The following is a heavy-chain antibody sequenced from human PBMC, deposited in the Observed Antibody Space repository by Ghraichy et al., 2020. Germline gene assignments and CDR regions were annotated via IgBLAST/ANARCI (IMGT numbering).Heavy chain of an antibody. V-gene: IGHV1-46*04. CDR3: VRDEHLAYCDGDCSHDAFDI. Sequence: GESLNISCKASGYTFTNYFMHWVRQAPGQGLEWMGIINPSVGSTSYAQKLQDRVTMTRDTSTSTVYMELNSLRLDDTAVYYCVRDEHLAYCDGDCSHDAFDIWGQGTMVTVSS. D-gene: IGHD2-21*02. J-gene: IGHJ3*02. CDR1: GYTFTNYF. CDR2: INPSVGST.